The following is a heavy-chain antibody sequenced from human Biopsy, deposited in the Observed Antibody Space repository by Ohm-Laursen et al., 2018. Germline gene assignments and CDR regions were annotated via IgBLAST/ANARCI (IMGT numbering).Heavy chain of an antibody. V-gene: IGHV2-26*01. D-gene: IGHD4-17*01. J-gene: IGHJ6*02. Sequence: TQTLTLTCSVSGFSLSNGRMGVSWIRQPPGKALEWLAHIFPNGEKAYSTSLKSRLTISKDTSKSQVVLTMTNLDPVDTATYYCARILGSTVTTYSAMDVWGQGTTVTVSS. CDR3: ARILGSTVTTYSAMDV. CDR1: GFSLSNGRMG. CDR2: IFPNGEK.